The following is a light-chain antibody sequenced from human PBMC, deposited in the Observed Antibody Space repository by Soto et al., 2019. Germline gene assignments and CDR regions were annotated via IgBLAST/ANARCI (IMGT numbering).Light chain of an antibody. CDR1: QSVSNSY. V-gene: IGKV3-20*01. CDR3: QQYGSSPIT. Sequence: EIVLTQSPGTLSLSPGERATLSCRASQSVSNSYLAWYQQKPGQAPRVLIYGASSRATGIPDRFSGSGSATDFTLTISRLEPEDFAIYYCQQYGSSPITFGQGTRLEIK. J-gene: IGKJ5*01. CDR2: GAS.